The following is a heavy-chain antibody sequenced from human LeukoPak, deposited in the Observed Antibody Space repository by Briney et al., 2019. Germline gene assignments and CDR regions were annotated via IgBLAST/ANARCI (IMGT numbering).Heavy chain of an antibody. CDR2: IYYSGST. CDR3: AREVYYDSSGLNAFDI. V-gene: IGHV4-30-4*08. Sequence: PSETLSLTCAVSGYSISSGDYYWIWIRQPPGKGLEWIGYIYYSGSTYYYPSLKSRVTISVDTSKNQFSLKLSSVTAADTAVYYCAREVYYDSSGLNAFDIWGQGSMVTVSS. CDR1: GYSISSGDYY. J-gene: IGHJ3*02. D-gene: IGHD3-22*01.